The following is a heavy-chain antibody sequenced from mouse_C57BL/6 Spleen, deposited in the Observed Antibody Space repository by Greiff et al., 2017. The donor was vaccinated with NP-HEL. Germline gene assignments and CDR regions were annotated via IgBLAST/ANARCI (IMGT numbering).Heavy chain of an antibody. CDR1: GFTFSSYA. CDR2: ISDGGSYT. CDR3: ARDGLTGFAY. J-gene: IGHJ3*01. D-gene: IGHD3-1*01. V-gene: IGHV5-4*01. Sequence: DVKLVESGGGLVKPGGSLKLSCAASGFTFSSYAMSWVRQTPEKRLEWVATISDGGSYTYYPDNVKGRFTISRDNAKNNLYLQMSHLKSEDTAMYYCARDGLTGFAYWGQGTLVTVSA.